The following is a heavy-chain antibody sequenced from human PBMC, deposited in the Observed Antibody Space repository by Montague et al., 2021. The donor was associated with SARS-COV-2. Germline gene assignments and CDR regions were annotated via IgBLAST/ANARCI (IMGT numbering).Heavy chain of an antibody. CDR1: GTSFSGYY. V-gene: IGHV4-34*01. J-gene: IGHJ6*03. CDR3: ARLRDGAVPSPILGVGPCYSYYCMDV. Sequence: SETLSLTCAVHGTSFSGYYWNWIRQPPGKGLEWIGEINRGGSTKYSPSLKSRLTISADTSKNKFSLKLTSVAAADTAVYYCARLRDGAVPSPILGVGPCYSYYCMDVWGRGTTVTVSS. CDR2: INRGGST. D-gene: IGHD3-10*01.